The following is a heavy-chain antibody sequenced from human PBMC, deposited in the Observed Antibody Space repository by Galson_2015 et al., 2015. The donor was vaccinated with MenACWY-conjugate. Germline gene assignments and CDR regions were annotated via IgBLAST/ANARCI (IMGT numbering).Heavy chain of an antibody. CDR2: FDPEDGET. D-gene: IGHD3-22*01. CDR3: ATVRYYDSSGSYYFDY. V-gene: IGHV1-24*01. J-gene: IGHJ4*02. Sequence: SVKVSCKVSGYTLTELSMHWVRQAPGKGLEWMGGFDPEDGETIYAQKFQGRVTMTEDTSTDTAYMELSSLRSEDTAVYYCATVRYYDSSGSYYFDYWGQGTLVTVSS. CDR1: GYTLTELS.